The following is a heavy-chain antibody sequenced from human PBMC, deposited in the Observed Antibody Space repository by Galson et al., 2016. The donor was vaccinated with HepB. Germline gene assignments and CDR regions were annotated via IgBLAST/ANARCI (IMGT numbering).Heavy chain of an antibody. Sequence: SLRLSCAVSGLTFSTSWMSWVRQSPGAGLEWVASLNPDGSETYYVDSLKGRSTVSRDNAKNSVYPQMDSLRVGDRAEDYCTGDFSYGRFDFWGRGPLVIVSS. D-gene: IGHD3-10*01. CDR2: LNPDGSET. CDR1: GLTFSTSW. V-gene: IGHV3-7*01. J-gene: IGHJ4*02. CDR3: TGDFSYGRFDF.